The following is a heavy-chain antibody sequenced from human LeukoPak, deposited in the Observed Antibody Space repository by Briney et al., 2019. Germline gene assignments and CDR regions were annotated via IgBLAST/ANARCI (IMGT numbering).Heavy chain of an antibody. CDR1: GFTFSNAW. V-gene: IGHV3-15*01. CDR2: IISKTDGGTT. Sequence: GGSLRLSCAASGFTFSNAWMTWIRQAPGKGLEWVGRIISKTDGGTTEYAAPVKGRFTISRDSSKNTLYLQMNSLRAEDTAVYYCARGGGSYCDYWGQGTLVTVS. D-gene: IGHD1-26*01. CDR3: ARGGGSYCDY. J-gene: IGHJ4*02.